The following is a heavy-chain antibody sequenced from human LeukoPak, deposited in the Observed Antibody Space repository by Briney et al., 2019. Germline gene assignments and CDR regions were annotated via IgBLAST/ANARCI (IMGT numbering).Heavy chain of an antibody. V-gene: IGHV1-18*04. J-gene: IGHJ6*04. Sequence: ASVKVSCKASGYTFTSYGIRWVRQAPGQGLEWMGWISAYNGNTNYAQKLQGRVTMATDTSTSTAYMELRSLRSDDTAVYYCAGPSYCSGGSCYSYGMDVWGKGTTVTVSS. CDR3: AGPSYCSGGSCYSYGMDV. D-gene: IGHD2-15*01. CDR2: ISAYNGNT. CDR1: GYTFTSYG.